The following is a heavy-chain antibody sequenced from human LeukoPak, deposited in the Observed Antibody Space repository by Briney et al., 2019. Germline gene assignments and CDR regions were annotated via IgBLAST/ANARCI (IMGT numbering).Heavy chain of an antibody. CDR1: GGSVSSGGYY. J-gene: IGHJ5*02. V-gene: IGHV4-31*03. Sequence: SETLSLTCTVSGGSVSSGGYYWSWIRQHPGKGLEWIGYLYYSGRTYYNPSLKSRVTISVDTSKNQFSLKLSSVTAADTAVYYCARVRIGYYGSGSYNWFDPWGQGTLVTVSS. CDR2: LYYSGRT. CDR3: ARVRIGYYGSGSYNWFDP. D-gene: IGHD3-10*01.